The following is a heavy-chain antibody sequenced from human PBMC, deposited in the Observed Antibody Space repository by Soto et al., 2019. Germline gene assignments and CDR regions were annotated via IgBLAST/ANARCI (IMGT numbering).Heavy chain of an antibody. CDR1: GFSFGSHG. V-gene: IGHV3-33*03. J-gene: IGHJ4*02. CDR3: AKDLGSSISGYGVQPGHTDY. CDR2: IWYDGSHQ. Sequence: SLRLSCAASGFSFGSHGMRWVRQAPGKGLEWVAIIWYDGSHQYYADSVKGRFTISRDNSKNTVSLQMDSLRAEDTAVYYCAKDLGSSISGYGVQPGHTDYWGRGTLVTVSS. D-gene: IGHD2-8*01.